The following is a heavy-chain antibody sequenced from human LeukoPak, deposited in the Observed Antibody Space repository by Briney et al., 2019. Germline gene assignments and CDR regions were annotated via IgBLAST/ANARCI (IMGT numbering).Heavy chain of an antibody. D-gene: IGHD6-13*01. CDR2: IGTAGDT. Sequence: GGSLRLSCAASGFTLSSYDMHWVRQATGKGLEWVSAIGTAGDTYYPGSVKGRFTISRENAKNSLYLQMNSLRAEDTAVYYCARADSSSWYTPHWGQGTLVTVSS. J-gene: IGHJ4*02. V-gene: IGHV3-13*01. CDR1: GFTLSSYD. CDR3: ARADSSSWYTPH.